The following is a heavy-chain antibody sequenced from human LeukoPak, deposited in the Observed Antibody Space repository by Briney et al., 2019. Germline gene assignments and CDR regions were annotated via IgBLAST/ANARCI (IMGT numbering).Heavy chain of an antibody. Sequence: GGSLRLSCAASGFTFSSYAMSWVRQAPGKGLEWVSTISDSGDNTYYADSVKGRFTISRDNSKNTLYLQMNSLGVEDTAVYYCAKDSQSHAWSQFDYWGQGTLVTVSS. D-gene: IGHD2-15*01. CDR3: AKDSQSHAWSQFDY. CDR1: GFTFSSYA. CDR2: ISDSGDNT. V-gene: IGHV3-23*01. J-gene: IGHJ4*02.